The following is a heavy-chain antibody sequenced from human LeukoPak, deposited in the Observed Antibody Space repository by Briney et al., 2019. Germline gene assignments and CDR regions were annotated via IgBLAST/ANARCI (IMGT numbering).Heavy chain of an antibody. D-gene: IGHD6-25*01. CDR3: ARDPLTAGEPNDAFDI. CDR2: IYYSGST. CDR1: GGSINSYY. V-gene: IGHV4-59*01. Sequence: SETLSLTCTVSGGSINSYYWSWIRQPPGKGLEWIGYIYYSGSTNYNPSLKSRVTISVDTSKNQFSLKLSSVTAADTAVYYCARDPLTAGEPNDAFDIWGQGTMVTVSS. J-gene: IGHJ3*02.